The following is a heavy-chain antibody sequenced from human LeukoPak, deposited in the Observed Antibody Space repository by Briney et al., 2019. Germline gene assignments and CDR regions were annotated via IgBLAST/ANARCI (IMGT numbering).Heavy chain of an antibody. Sequence: ASVTVSCTASGGTFSSYAISWVRQAPGQGLEWMGGIIPIFGTANYAQKFQGRVTITADESTSTAYMELSGLRSEDTAVYYCARVSLGNEPGSPQNYYYYGMDVWGQGTTVTVSS. CDR2: IIPIFGTA. J-gene: IGHJ6*02. CDR3: ARVSLGNEPGSPQNYYYYGMDV. CDR1: GGTFSSYA. V-gene: IGHV1-69*13.